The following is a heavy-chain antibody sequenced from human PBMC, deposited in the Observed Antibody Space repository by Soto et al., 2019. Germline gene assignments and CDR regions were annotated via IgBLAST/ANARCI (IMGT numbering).Heavy chain of an antibody. CDR1: GFTFSSYA. V-gene: IGHV3-23*01. CDR2: ISGSGGST. D-gene: IGHD3-3*01. CDR3: AKVYDFWSGQEYYFDY. J-gene: IGHJ4*02. Sequence: GGSLRLSCAASGFTFSSYAMSWVRQAPGKGLEWVSAISGSGGSTYYADSVKGRFTISRDNSKNTLYLQMNSLRAEDTAVYYCAKVYDFWSGQEYYFDYWGQGTLVTVSS.